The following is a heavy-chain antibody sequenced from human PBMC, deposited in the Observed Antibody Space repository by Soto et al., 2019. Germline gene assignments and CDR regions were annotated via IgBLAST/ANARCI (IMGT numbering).Heavy chain of an antibody. Sequence: SLGLSGTASGSHWRSYEKRWDGQAPGKELEWVGGITASGGNRYYTDCVKGRGTIYRDNSKNTLYLQMSGLSVEDTAVFHCAKSLMNAKEFWGQGPTATVS. CDR1: GSHWRSYE. J-gene: IGHJ6*02. D-gene: IGHD2-21*01. CDR3: AKSLMNAKEF. CDR2: ITASGGNR. V-gene: IGHV3-23*01.